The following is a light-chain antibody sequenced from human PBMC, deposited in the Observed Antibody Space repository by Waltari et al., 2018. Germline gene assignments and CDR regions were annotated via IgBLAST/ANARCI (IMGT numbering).Light chain of an antibody. Sequence: EIVLTQSPATLSLSPGERATLSCRASQSVRSSLAWYQQKPGQPPKLLISWASTRESGVPDRFSGSGSGTDFTLTISSLEPEDFAVYYCQQRGNWPSGYTFGQGTKLEIK. J-gene: IGKJ2*01. CDR1: QSVRSS. CDR3: QQRGNWPSGYT. V-gene: IGKV3-11*01. CDR2: WAS.